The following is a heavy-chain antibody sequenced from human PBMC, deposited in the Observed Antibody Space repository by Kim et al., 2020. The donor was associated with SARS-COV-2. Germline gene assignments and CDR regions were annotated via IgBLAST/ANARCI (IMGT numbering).Heavy chain of an antibody. J-gene: IGHJ6*02. D-gene: IGHD3-3*01. CDR1: GFTFRTYN. CDR2: ISSSETYT. Sequence: GGSLRLSCAASGFTFRTYNMNWVRQAPGKGLEWLSSISSSETYTYYADSVKGRFTISRDNAKNSLYLQMNNLRAEDTAVYYCARDDFQPRYYAMDVWGQGTTVTVSS. CDR3: ARDDFQPRYYAMDV. V-gene: IGHV3-21*01.